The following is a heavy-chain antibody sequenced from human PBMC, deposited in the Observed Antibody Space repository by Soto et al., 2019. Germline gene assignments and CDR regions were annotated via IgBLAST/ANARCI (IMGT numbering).Heavy chain of an antibody. Sequence: PSETLSLTCAVSGGSISSGGYSWSWIRQPPGKGLEWIGYIYHSGSTYYNPSLKSRVTISVDRSKNQFSLKLSSVTAADTAVYYCARARIAVAGNQVFDPWGQGTLVTVSS. CDR3: ARARIAVAGNQVFDP. J-gene: IGHJ5*02. D-gene: IGHD6-19*01. V-gene: IGHV4-30-2*01. CDR1: GGSISSGGYS. CDR2: IYHSGST.